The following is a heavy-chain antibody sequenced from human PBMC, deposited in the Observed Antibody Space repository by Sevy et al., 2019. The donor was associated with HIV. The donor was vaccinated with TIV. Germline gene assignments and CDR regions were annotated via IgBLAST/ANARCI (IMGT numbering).Heavy chain of an antibody. CDR2: IYYSGST. D-gene: IGHD2-21*02. CDR1: GGSISSGGYY. CDR3: ARDVGAYCGGDCQIY. V-gene: IGHV4-31*03. J-gene: IGHJ4*02. Sequence: SETLSLTCTVSGGSISSGGYYWSWIRQHPGQGLEWIGYIYYSGSTYYNPSLKSRVTISVDTSKNQFSLKLSSVTAADTAVYYCARDVGAYCGGDCQIYWGQGTLVTVSS.